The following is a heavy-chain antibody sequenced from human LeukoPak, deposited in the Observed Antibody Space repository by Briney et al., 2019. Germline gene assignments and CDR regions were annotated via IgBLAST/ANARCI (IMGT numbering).Heavy chain of an antibody. V-gene: IGHV4-4*07. Sequence: PSETLSLTCTVSGGSISSYYWSWIRQPAGKGLEWIGRIYTSGSTNYNPSLKSRVTMSVDTSKNQFSLKLSSVTAADTAVYYCARDRGLTGAPGCWFDPWGQGTLVTVSS. CDR1: GGSISSYY. CDR2: IYTSGST. D-gene: IGHD3-9*01. J-gene: IGHJ5*02. CDR3: ARDRGLTGAPGCWFDP.